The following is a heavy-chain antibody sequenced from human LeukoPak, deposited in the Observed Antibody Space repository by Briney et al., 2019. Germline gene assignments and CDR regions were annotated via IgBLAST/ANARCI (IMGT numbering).Heavy chain of an antibody. CDR1: GDSVSRSDSY. CDR3: ARRRYYDSSGYLE. V-gene: IGHV4-39*01. CDR2: IYYSGRT. Sequence: SETLSLTCTIFGDSVSRSDSYWDWIRQPPGKGREWIGTIYYSGRTYYSPSLKGRVTLSVDTSNNQPFLTLSSVTAADTALYFCARRRYYDSSGYLEWGQGTLVSVSS. D-gene: IGHD3-22*01. J-gene: IGHJ1*01.